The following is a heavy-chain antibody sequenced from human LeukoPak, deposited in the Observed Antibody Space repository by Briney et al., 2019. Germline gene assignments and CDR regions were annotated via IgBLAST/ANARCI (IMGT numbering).Heavy chain of an antibody. J-gene: IGHJ4*02. D-gene: IGHD3-22*01. Sequence: SETLSLTCTVSGGSISSSSYYWGWIRQPPGKGLEWIGSIYYSGSTNYNPSLKSRVTISVDTSKNQFSLKLSSVTAADTAVYYCASTYYYDSSGYKFDYWGQGTLVTVSS. CDR1: GGSISSSSYY. CDR3: ASTYYYDSSGYKFDY. CDR2: IYYSGST. V-gene: IGHV4-39*07.